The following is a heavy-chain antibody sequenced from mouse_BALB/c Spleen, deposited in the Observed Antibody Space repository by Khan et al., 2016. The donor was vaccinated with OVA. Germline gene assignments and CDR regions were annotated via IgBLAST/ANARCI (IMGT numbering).Heavy chain of an antibody. V-gene: IGHV3-2*02. CDR1: GYSITSDYA. CDR3: ARVYGGDFDY. D-gene: IGHD1-1*01. Sequence: EVQLQESGPGLVKPSQSLSLTCTVTGYSITSDYAWNWIRQFPGNKLEWMGFISSSGNTNYNPSLKSRISITRDTTKNQFFLQLNSVTIEDTATYYCARVYGGDFDYWGQGTTLTVSS. CDR2: ISSSGNT. J-gene: IGHJ2*01.